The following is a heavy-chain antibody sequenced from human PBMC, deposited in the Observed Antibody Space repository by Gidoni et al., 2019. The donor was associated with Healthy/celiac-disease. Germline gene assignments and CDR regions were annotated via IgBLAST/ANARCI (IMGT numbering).Heavy chain of an antibody. J-gene: IGHJ6*03. CDR2: INHSGST. CDR1: GGSFSGYY. V-gene: IGHV4-34*01. D-gene: IGHD1-26*01. CDR3: ARGRGVDYYYYMDV. Sequence: QVQLQQWGAGLLKPSETLSLPCAVYGGSFSGYYWRWIRQPPGKGLEWIGEINHSGSTNYNPSLKSRVTISVDTSKNQFSLKLSSVTAADTAVYYCARGRGVDYYYYMDVWGKGTTVTVSS.